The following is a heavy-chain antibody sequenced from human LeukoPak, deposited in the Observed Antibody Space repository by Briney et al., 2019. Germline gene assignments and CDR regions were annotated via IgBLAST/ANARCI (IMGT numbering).Heavy chain of an antibody. D-gene: IGHD3-22*01. CDR3: ASSYYDTSGFSPFDY. CDR1: GGSFTCYY. J-gene: IGHJ4*02. V-gene: IGHV4-34*01. Sequence: SETLSLTCAVYGGSFTCYYWSWIRQSSGKRLDWIGQINDSGNTNYNPSLRSRVTMSVDTSKKQVSLHLSSVTAADTAVYYCASSYYDTSGFSPFDYWGRGTLVIVSS. CDR2: INDSGNT.